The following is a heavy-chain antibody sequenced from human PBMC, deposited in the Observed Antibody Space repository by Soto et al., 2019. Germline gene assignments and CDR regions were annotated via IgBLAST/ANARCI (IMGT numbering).Heavy chain of an antibody. CDR1: GFNFNTYW. V-gene: IGHV3-7*03. Sequence: GGSLRLSCEASGFNFNTYWVGWVRQAPGKGLEWVANIKQDGSEKYYGDSVRGRFTISRDNANNSLYLHMNSVRVEDTAVYFCARDRNVVVPAAVPYVDVWGQGTTVTVS. J-gene: IGHJ6*02. CDR3: ARDRNVVVPAAVPYVDV. D-gene: IGHD2-15*01. CDR2: IKQDGSEK.